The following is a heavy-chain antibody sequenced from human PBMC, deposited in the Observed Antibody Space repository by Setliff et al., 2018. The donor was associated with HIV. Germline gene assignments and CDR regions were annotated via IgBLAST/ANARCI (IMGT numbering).Heavy chain of an antibody. D-gene: IGHD3-3*01. CDR2: IYSTGST. CDR3: ARRPLFGVVIASVAKMEFDY. J-gene: IGHJ4*02. V-gene: IGHV4-59*11. CDR1: GPSINTHY. Sequence: SETLSLTCTVSGPSINTHYWSWIRQSPGKAFEWIGYIYSTGSTNYNPSLQSPVITSIDKSKNQFSLNIDSVTAADTAVYYCARRPLFGVVIASVAKMEFDYWGQGTLVTVSS.